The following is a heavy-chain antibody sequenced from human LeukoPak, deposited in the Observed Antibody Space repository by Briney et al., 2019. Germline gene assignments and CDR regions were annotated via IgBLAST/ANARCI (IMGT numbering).Heavy chain of an antibody. CDR1: GYSFSTYA. Sequence: ASVKVSCKASGYSFSTYAIHWVRQAPGQGFEWMGWISADNGNTKYSQKFQDRVTITTDTSAVTAHMELSRLTSDDTAVYYCTSGYVVAAPRHYDRGGLMDYWGQGTLVTVSS. D-gene: IGHD3-22*01. CDR2: ISADNGNT. V-gene: IGHV1-3*01. J-gene: IGHJ4*02. CDR3: TSGYVVAAPRHYDRGGLMDY.